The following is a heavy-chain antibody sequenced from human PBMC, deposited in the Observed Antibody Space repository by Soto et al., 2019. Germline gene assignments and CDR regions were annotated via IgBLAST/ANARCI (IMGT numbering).Heavy chain of an antibody. V-gene: IGHV4-34*01. D-gene: IGHD6-13*01. CDR1: GGSFSGYY. CDR3: ARAFRPLYSRNGQDWFDP. J-gene: IGHJ5*02. CDR2: INHSGST. Sequence: SETLSLTCAVYGGSFSGYYWSWIRQPPGKGLEWIGEINHSGSTNYNPSLKSRVTISVDTSKNQFSLKLSSVTAADTAVYYCARAFRPLYSRNGQDWFDPWGQGTLVTVSS.